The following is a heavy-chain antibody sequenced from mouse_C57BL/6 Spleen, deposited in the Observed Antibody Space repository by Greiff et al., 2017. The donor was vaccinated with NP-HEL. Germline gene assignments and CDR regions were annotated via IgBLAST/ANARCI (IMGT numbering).Heavy chain of an antibody. CDR1: GFNIKDYY. CDR3: TPYWDYDVSPFAY. Sequence: EVQLQQSGVELVRPGASVKLSCTASGFNIKDYYMHWVKQRPEQGLEWIGRIDPEDGDTEYAPKFQGKATMTADTSSNTAYLQLSSLTSEDTAVYYCTPYWDYDVSPFAYWGQGTLVTVSA. D-gene: IGHD2-4*01. CDR2: IDPEDGDT. J-gene: IGHJ3*01. V-gene: IGHV14-1*01.